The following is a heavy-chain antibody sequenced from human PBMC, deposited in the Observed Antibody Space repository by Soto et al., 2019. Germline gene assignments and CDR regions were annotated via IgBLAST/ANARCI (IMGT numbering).Heavy chain of an antibody. CDR2: ISGSGGST. Sequence: GGSLRLSCAASGFTFSSYAMSWVRQAPGKGLEWVSAISGSGGSTYYADSGKGRFTISRDNSKNTLYLQMNSLRAEDTAVYYCARALGPAAMPDYYYYGMDVWGQGTTVTVSS. CDR1: GFTFSSYA. D-gene: IGHD2-2*01. J-gene: IGHJ6*02. V-gene: IGHV3-23*01. CDR3: ARALGPAAMPDYYYYGMDV.